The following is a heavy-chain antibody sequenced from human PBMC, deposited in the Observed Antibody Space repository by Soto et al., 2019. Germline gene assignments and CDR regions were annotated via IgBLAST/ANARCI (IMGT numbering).Heavy chain of an antibody. Sequence: EVPLVESGGGLVKPGGSLRLSCAASGFTFSNAWMSWVRQAPGKGLEWVGRIKSKTDGGTTDYAAPVKGRFTISRDDSNNTLYLQMNSLKTEDTAVYYCTTWDGLWEYYYDSSGYLGNAFDIWGQGTMVTVSS. CDR2: IKSKTDGGTT. CDR1: GFTFSNAW. J-gene: IGHJ3*02. CDR3: TTWDGLWEYYYDSSGYLGNAFDI. V-gene: IGHV3-15*01. D-gene: IGHD3-22*01.